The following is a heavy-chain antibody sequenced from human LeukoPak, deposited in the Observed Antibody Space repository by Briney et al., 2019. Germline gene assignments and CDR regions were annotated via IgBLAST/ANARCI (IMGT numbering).Heavy chain of an antibody. CDR3: AKALAVGATFDPSLAY. J-gene: IGHJ4*02. Sequence: GGSLTLSCAASGFTFSTYAMSWVRQAPGKGLEWLSTISGSGGSKYYADSVKGRFTISRDNYRNMLYLQMSSLRGEDTAVYYCAKALAVGATFDPSLAYWGQGTLVTVSS. D-gene: IGHD1-26*01. CDR2: ISGSGGSK. V-gene: IGHV3-23*01. CDR1: GFTFSTYA.